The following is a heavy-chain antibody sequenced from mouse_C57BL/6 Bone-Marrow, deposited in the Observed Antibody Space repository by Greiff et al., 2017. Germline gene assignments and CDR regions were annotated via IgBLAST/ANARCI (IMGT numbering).Heavy chain of an antibody. D-gene: IGHD2-3*01. V-gene: IGHV2-5*01. CDR3: AIWGIYDGYFFDY. CDR1: GFSLTSYG. Sequence: VQLKQSGPGLVQPSQSLSITCTVSGFSLTSYGVHWVRQSPGKGLEWLGVIWRGGSTDYNAAFMSRLSITKDNSKSQVFFKRYSLQADDPAIYYCAIWGIYDGYFFDYWGQGTTLTVSS. J-gene: IGHJ2*01. CDR2: IWRGGST.